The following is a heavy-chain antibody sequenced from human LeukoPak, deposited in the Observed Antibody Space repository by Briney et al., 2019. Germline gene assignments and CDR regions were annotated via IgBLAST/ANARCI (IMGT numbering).Heavy chain of an antibody. CDR1: GGSISSNC. D-gene: IGHD6-13*01. Sequence: SETLSLTCTVSGGSISSNCWNWIRQPPGKGLEWIGYSCSSGSTNYNPSLMSRVTISVDTSKKQFSLRLISVTAADMAVYYCARHQHRLVTGYDYWGQGTLVTVSS. CDR2: SCSSGST. J-gene: IGHJ4*02. V-gene: IGHV4-59*08. CDR3: ARHQHRLVTGYDY.